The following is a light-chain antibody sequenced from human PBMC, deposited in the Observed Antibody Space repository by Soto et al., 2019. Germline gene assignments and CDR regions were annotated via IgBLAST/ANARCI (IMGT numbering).Light chain of an antibody. J-gene: IGKJ1*01. CDR3: QKYNSYSRK. V-gene: IGKV1-5*01. Sequence: DIQMTPSPSTLSASVLYIVNITFRASQSISSWLAWYQQKPGKAPKLLIYDASSLESGVPSRFSGSGSGTEFTLTISSLQPDDFATYYCQKYNSYSRKFGQGTKVDIK. CDR1: QSISSW. CDR2: DAS.